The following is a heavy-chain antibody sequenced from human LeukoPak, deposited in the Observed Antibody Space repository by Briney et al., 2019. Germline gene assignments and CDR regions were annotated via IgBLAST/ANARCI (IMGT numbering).Heavy chain of an antibody. D-gene: IGHD3-16*01. Sequence: PGGSLRLSCAASGFTFDDYAMHWVRQAPGKGLEWVSGISWNSGSIGYADSVKGRFTISRDNAKNSLYLQMNSLRAEDTAVYYCARGSLRVYWGQGTLVTVSS. V-gene: IGHV3-9*01. CDR1: GFTFDDYA. CDR3: ARGSLRVY. J-gene: IGHJ4*02. CDR2: ISWNSGSI.